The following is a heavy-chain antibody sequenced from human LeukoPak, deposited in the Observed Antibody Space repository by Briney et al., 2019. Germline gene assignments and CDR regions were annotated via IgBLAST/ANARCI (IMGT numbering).Heavy chain of an antibody. CDR1: GDSISSGGHY. CDR2: IFHTGST. Sequence: MTSQTLSLTCAVSGDSISSGGHYWNWISQRPGNGLEWIGYIFHTGSTYYNPSLKSRVTISVDTSKSQFSLKLSSVTAADTAVYYCARSPGIWNEYGRLEYWGQGALVTVSS. J-gene: IGHJ4*02. V-gene: IGHV4-31*11. D-gene: IGHD1-1*01. CDR3: ARSPGIWNEYGRLEY.